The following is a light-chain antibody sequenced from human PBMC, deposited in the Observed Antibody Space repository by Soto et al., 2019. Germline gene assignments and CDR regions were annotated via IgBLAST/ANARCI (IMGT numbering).Light chain of an antibody. CDR1: QSVSSSY. Sequence: EIVLTQSPGTLSLSPWERATLSSSASQSVSSSYLAWYQQKPGQAPRLLIYGASSRATGIPDRFSGSGSGTDFTLTISRLEPEDFAVYYCQQYGSSPPVTFGQGTKVDIK. V-gene: IGKV3-20*01. CDR2: GAS. J-gene: IGKJ1*01. CDR3: QQYGSSPPVT.